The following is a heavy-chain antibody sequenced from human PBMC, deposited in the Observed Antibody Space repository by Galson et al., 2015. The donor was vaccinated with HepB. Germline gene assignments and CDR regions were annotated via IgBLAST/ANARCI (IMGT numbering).Heavy chain of an antibody. V-gene: IGHV4-34*01. J-gene: IGHJ6*03. CDR1: GGSFSGYY. CDR3: ARGGSLRIYYYYYMDV. D-gene: IGHD4-17*01. Sequence: LSLTCAVYGGSFSGYYWSWIRQPPGKGLEWIGEINHSGSTNYNPSLKSRVTISVDTSKNQFSLKLSSVTAADTAVYYCARGGSLRIYYYYYMDVWGKGTTVTVSS. CDR2: INHSGST.